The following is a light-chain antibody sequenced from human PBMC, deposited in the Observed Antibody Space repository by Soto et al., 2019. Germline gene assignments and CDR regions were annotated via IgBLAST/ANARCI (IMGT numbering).Light chain of an antibody. V-gene: IGLV4-69*02. Sequence: QLVLTQSPSASASLGASVNLTCTLSSGQSSYAIAWHQQQPEKGPRYLMKLNGDGSHSKGDGIPDRFSGSSSGAERYLTISSLQSEDEADYYCQTSDTGIRVFGGGTQLTVL. CDR1: SGQSSYA. J-gene: IGLJ2*01. CDR3: QTSDTGIRV. CDR2: LNGDGSH.